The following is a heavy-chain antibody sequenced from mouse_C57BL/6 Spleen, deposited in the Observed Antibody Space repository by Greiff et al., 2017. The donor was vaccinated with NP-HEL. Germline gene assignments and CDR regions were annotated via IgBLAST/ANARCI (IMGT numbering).Heavy chain of an antibody. CDR3: ARRYYGSSLWYFEV. V-gene: IGHV1-55*01. Sequence: QVQLQQPGAELVKPGASVKMSCKASGYTFTSYWITWVKQRPGQGLEWIGDIYPGSGSTNYNEKFKSKATLTVDTSSSTAYMQLSSLTSEDSAVYYCARRYYGSSLWYFEVWGTGTTVTVAS. CDR1: GYTFTSYW. J-gene: IGHJ1*03. CDR2: IYPGSGST. D-gene: IGHD1-1*01.